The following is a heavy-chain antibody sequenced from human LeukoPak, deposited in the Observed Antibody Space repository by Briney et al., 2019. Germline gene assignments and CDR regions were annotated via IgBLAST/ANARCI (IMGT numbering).Heavy chain of an antibody. D-gene: IGHD2-2*01. CDR1: GFTFDDYG. V-gene: IGHV3-43*02. CDR3: PNSQGYCSSTSCRPYSTSWPFNY. Sequence: PGGSLRLSCAASGFTFDDYGMSWVRQAPGKGLEWVSLISGDSGSTYYADSVRGRFTISRDNSKNSLYLQMNSLRIEDTAFYYCPNSQGYCSSTSCRPYSTSWPFNYWGQGTLVTVSS. J-gene: IGHJ4*02. CDR2: ISGDSGST.